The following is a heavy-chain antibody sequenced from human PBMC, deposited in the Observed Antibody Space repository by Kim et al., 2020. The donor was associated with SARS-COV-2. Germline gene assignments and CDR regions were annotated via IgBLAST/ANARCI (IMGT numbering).Heavy chain of an antibody. V-gene: IGHV3-33*01. CDR3: ARGRLIRLMITFGGVIDYGMDV. J-gene: IGHJ6*02. Sequence: GGSLRLSCAASGFTFSSYGMHWVRQAPGKGLEWVAVIWYDGSNKYYADSVKGRFTISRDNSKNTLYLQMNSLRAEDTAVYYCARGRLIRLMITFGGVIDYGMDVWGQGTTVTVSS. CDR2: IWYDGSNK. D-gene: IGHD3-16*02. CDR1: GFTFSSYG.